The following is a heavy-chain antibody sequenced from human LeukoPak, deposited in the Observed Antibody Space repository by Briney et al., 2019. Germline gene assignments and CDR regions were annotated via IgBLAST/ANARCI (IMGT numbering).Heavy chain of an antibody. Sequence: GGSLRLSCAASGFTFSSYAMHWVRQAPGKGLEWAAVISYDESNKYYADSVKGRFTISRDNSKNTLYLQMNSLRAEDTAVYYCARDLRYSSSWYGFEYYYYGMDVWGQGTTVTVSS. CDR1: GFTFSSYA. V-gene: IGHV3-30-3*01. CDR2: ISYDESNK. CDR3: ARDLRYSSSWYGFEYYYYGMDV. D-gene: IGHD6-13*01. J-gene: IGHJ6*02.